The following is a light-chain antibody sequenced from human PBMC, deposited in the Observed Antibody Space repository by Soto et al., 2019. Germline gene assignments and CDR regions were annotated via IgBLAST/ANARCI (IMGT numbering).Light chain of an antibody. CDR3: QQRSNWPLT. CDR2: DAS. CDR1: QSVSRY. V-gene: IGKV3-11*01. J-gene: IGKJ4*01. Sequence: EIVLTQSPATLSLSPGERATLSCRASQSVSRYLAWYRQKPGQAPRLLIYDASNRATGIPARFSGSGSGTDFTLTISNLEPEGFAVYYCQQRSNWPLTFGGGTKVEIK.